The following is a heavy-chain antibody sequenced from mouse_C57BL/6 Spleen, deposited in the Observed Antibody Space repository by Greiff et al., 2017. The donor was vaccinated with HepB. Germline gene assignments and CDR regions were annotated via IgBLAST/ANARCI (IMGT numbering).Heavy chain of an antibody. CDR3: ARATSNYSNYGDWFAY. D-gene: IGHD2-5*01. Sequence: QVQLQQSGAELARPGASVKLSCKASGYTFTSYGISWVKQRTGQGLEWIGEIYPRSGNTYYNEKFKGKATLTADKSSSTAYMELRSLTSEDSAVYFCARATSNYSNYGDWFAYWGQGTLVTVSA. V-gene: IGHV1-81*01. CDR1: GYTFTSYG. CDR2: IYPRSGNT. J-gene: IGHJ3*01.